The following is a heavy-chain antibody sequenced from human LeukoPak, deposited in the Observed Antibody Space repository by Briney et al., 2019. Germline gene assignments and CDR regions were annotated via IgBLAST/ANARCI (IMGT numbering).Heavy chain of an antibody. CDR2: IYYSGST. D-gene: IGHD3-10*01. V-gene: IGHV4-39*01. Sequence: SETLSLTCTVSGGSISSSSYYWGWIRQPPGKGLEWIGSIYYSGSTYYNPSPKSRVTISVDTSKNQFSLKLSSVTAADTAVYYCARQARGIFDYWGQGTLVTVSS. CDR1: GGSISSSSYY. CDR3: ARQARGIFDY. J-gene: IGHJ4*02.